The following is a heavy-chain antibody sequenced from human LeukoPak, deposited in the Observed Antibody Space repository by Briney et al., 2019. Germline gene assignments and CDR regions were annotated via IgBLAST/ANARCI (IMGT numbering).Heavy chain of an antibody. D-gene: IGHD3-22*01. J-gene: IGHJ3*02. Sequence: SETLSLTCTVSGGSISSYYWSWIRQPAGKGLEWIGRIYTSESTNYNPSLKSRVTMSVDTSKNQFSLKLSSVTAADTAVYYCARGLYYYDSPDAFDIWGQGTMVTVSS. CDR3: ARGLYYYDSPDAFDI. V-gene: IGHV4-4*07. CDR2: IYTSEST. CDR1: GGSISSYY.